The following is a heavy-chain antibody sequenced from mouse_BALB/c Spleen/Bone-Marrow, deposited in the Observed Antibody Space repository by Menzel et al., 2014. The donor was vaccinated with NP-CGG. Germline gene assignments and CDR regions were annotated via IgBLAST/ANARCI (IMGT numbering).Heavy chain of an antibody. Sequence: VQLQQSGAELVKPGASVKLSCTASGFNIKDTYMHWVKQRPEQGLEWIGRIDPANGNTKYDPKFQGKATITADTSSNTAYLQLSSLTSEDTAVYYCAKYDYGWYFDVWGAGTTVTVSS. CDR2: IDPANGNT. D-gene: IGHD2-4*01. V-gene: IGHV14-3*02. CDR3: AKYDYGWYFDV. J-gene: IGHJ1*01. CDR1: GFNIKDTY.